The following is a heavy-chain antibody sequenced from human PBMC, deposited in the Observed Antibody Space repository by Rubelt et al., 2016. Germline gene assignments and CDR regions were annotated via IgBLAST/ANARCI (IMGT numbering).Heavy chain of an antibody. CDR3: ARDRDYGDYAFDY. V-gene: IGHV1-46*01. CDR1: GYTFTSYA. J-gene: IGHJ4*02. D-gene: IGHD4-17*01. CDR2: IKPSGGST. Sequence: QVQLVQSGSELKKPGASVKVSCKASGYTFTSYAMNWVRQAPGQGLEWMGIIKPSGGSTRLARNFQARVTMTRGTSTSTVYMDLSSLRSEDTAVYYCARDRDYGDYAFDYWGQGTLVTVSS.